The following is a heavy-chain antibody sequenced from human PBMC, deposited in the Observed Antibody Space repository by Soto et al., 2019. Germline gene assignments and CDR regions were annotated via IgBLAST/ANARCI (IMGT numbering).Heavy chain of an antibody. CDR2: IYPGDSDT. Sequence: PGESLKISCKGSGYSFTSYWIGWVRQMPGKGLEWMGIIYPGDSDTRYSPSFQGQATISADKSISTAYLQWSSLKASDTAMYYCARSYDSSGYTNDYWGQGTLVTVSS. V-gene: IGHV5-51*01. CDR1: GYSFTSYW. CDR3: ARSYDSSGYTNDY. J-gene: IGHJ4*02. D-gene: IGHD3-22*01.